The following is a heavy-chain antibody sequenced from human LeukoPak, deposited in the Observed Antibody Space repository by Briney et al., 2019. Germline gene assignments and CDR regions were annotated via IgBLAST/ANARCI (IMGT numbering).Heavy chain of an antibody. J-gene: IGHJ6*02. V-gene: IGHV4-59*12. CDR2: IYYSGST. Sequence: SETLSLTCTVSGGSISSYYWSWIRQPPGKGLEWIGYIYYSGSTYYNPSLKSRVTISVDTSKNQFSLKLSSVTAADTAVYYCARDPRDSYYDILTGPFTYCYGMDVWGQGTTVTVSS. CDR1: GGSISSYY. CDR3: ARDPRDSYYDILTGPFTYCYGMDV. D-gene: IGHD3-9*01.